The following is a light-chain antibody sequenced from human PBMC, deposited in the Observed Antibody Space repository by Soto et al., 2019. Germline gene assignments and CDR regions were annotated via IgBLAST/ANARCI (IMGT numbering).Light chain of an antibody. J-gene: IGKJ1*01. CDR3: QQLTDWPPQWT. Sequence: EIVLTQSPGTLSLSPGDRVTLSCRASQTVVSSYLAWYQQKPGQPPRLLIFDASSRATGIPDRFSGSGSGTDFSLIISSLEPEDFAVYYCQQLTDWPPQWTFGQGTKVDIK. CDR1: QTVVSSY. V-gene: IGKV3D-20*02. CDR2: DAS.